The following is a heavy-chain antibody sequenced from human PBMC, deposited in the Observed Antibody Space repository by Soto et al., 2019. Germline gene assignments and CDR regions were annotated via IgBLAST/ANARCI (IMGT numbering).Heavy chain of an antibody. Sequence: SETLSLTCTVSGGSISSDYWNWIRQPPGKGLEWIGYVYHSWSTKYNPSLKSRVTISVDTSKNQLSLKLSSVTAADTAVYYCARFGTSPNGNWFDPWGQGTLVTVSS. CDR3: ARFGTSPNGNWFDP. V-gene: IGHV4-59*01. CDR2: VYHSWST. D-gene: IGHD3-10*01. CDR1: GGSISSDY. J-gene: IGHJ5*02.